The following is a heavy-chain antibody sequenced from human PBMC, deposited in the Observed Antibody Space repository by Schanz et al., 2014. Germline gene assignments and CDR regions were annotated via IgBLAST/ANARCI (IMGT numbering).Heavy chain of an antibody. CDR2: ISYDGSKK. V-gene: IGHV3-33*08. D-gene: IGHD3-10*01. J-gene: IGHJ4*02. Sequence: QVQLVESGGGVVQPGRSLRLSCAASGIMFSSYGMHWVRQAPGKGLEWVGVISYDGSKKSYADSVKGRFTISRDNSKNTLYLQMNSLRAEDTAIYYCARIGGSVFDYWAQGTLVTVSS. CDR3: ARIGGSVFDY. CDR1: GIMFSSYG.